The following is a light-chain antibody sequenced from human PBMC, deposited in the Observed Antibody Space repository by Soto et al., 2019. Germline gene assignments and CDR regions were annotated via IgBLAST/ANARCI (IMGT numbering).Light chain of an antibody. J-gene: IGKJ2*01. V-gene: IGKV1-5*01. CDR3: QRYNSYPYT. Sequence: DIQMTQSPSTLSASVGDRVTITCRASQSISSWLAWYQQKPGKAPNLLIYDASSLESGVPSRFSGSGSGTEFTLTISSLQPDDFATDYCQRYNSYPYTFGQGTNLQIK. CDR2: DAS. CDR1: QSISSW.